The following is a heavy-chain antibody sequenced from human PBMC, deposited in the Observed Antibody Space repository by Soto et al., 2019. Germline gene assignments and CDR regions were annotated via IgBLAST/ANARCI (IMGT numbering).Heavy chain of an antibody. CDR2: ISSSSKAI. CDR1: GFTFNNYA. D-gene: IGHD6-19*01. J-gene: IGHJ5*02. CDR3: TRQNLEHSSGWYP. Sequence: PGGSLRLSCAASGFTFNNYAMSWVRQAPGKGLEWVAYISSSSKAIYYADSVKGRFTISRDNAKNSLYLQMNSLRDEDSAVYYCTRQNLEHSSGWYPWGQGTLVTVS. V-gene: IGHV3-48*02.